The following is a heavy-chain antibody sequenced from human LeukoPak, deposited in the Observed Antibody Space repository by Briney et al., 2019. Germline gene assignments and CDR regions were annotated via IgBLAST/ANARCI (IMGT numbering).Heavy chain of an antibody. CDR2: IYHSGNT. D-gene: IGHD1-26*01. Sequence: SETLSLTCTVSGGSISSYYWGWIRQPPGKGLEWIANIYHSGNTYYNPSLKSRVTMSVDTSKNQFSLNLSSVTAADTAVYYCARIVGGLLPFDYWGQGTLVTVSS. J-gene: IGHJ4*02. CDR3: ARIVGGLLPFDY. V-gene: IGHV4-59*04. CDR1: GGSISSYY.